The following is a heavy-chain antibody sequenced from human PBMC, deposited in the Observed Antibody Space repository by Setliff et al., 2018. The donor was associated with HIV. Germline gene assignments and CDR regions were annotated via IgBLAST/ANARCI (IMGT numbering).Heavy chain of an antibody. V-gene: IGHV4-31*03. CDR2: IYYSGGT. Sequence: PSLTCTVSSGPISNGGFYWSWIRHHPGKGLEWIGYIYYSGGTYYSPSLKSRVSMSIDTFKNQFSLNLTSVTAADTAVYYCARGIYRPWGGYSAFATDAFETWGQGTLVTV. CDR3: ARGIYRPWGGYSAFATDAFET. D-gene: IGHD5-12*01. J-gene: IGHJ3*02. CDR1: SGPISNGGFY.